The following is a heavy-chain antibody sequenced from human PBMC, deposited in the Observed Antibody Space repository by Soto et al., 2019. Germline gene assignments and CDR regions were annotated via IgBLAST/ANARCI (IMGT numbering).Heavy chain of an antibody. Sequence: HGESLKISCKGSENSFTTYWISWVRQMPGKGLEWMGRIDPSDSYTDYSPSFQGHVTISVDKSISTAYLQWSSLKASDTAMYYCAIDFDYWGQGTLVTVSS. V-gene: IGHV5-10-1*01. CDR1: ENSFTTYW. CDR3: AIDFDY. CDR2: IDPSDSYT. J-gene: IGHJ4*02.